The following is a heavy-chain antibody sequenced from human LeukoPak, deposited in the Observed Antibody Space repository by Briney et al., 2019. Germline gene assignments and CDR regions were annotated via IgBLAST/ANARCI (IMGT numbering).Heavy chain of an antibody. Sequence: SETLSLTCTVSGGSISRNSYYWGWILQPPGKGLEWIGSIYYSGTTYYNPSLKSRVTISVDTSKNQFSLKLSSVTAADTTVYYCAGRDPRNRDAFDIWGQGTMVTVSS. J-gene: IGHJ3*02. CDR1: GGSISRNSYY. CDR3: AGRDPRNRDAFDI. V-gene: IGHV4-39*01. CDR2: IYYSGTT. D-gene: IGHD1-14*01.